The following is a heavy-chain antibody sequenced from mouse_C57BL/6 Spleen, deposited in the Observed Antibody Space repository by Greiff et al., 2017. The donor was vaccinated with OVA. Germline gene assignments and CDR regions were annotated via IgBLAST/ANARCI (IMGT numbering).Heavy chain of an antibody. CDR3: ARQGYGSYFDY. J-gene: IGHJ2*01. V-gene: IGHV5-6*01. CDR2: ISSGGSYT. Sequence: EVKLVESGGDLVKPGGSLKLSCAASGFTFSSYGMSWVRQTPDKRLEWVATISSGGSYTYYPDSVKGRFTISRDNAKNTLYLQMSSLKSEDTAMYYCARQGYGSYFDYWGQGTTLTVSS. D-gene: IGHD1-1*01. CDR1: GFTFSSYG.